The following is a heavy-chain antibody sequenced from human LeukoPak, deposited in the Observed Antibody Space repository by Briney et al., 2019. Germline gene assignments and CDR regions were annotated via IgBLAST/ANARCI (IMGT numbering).Heavy chain of an antibody. CDR3: ARAPPYCSSTSCSFDY. J-gene: IGHJ4*02. Sequence: ASVKVSCKVSGYTLTELSMHWVRQAPGKGLEWMGGFDPEDGETIYAQKFQGRVTMTEDTSTDTAYMELSSLRSEDTAAYYCARAPPYCSSTSCSFDYWGQGTLVTVSS. CDR1: GYTLTELS. V-gene: IGHV1-24*01. CDR2: FDPEDGET. D-gene: IGHD2-2*01.